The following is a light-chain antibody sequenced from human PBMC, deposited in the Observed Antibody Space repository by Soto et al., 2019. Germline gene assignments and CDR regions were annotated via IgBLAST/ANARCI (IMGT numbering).Light chain of an antibody. V-gene: IGKV4-1*01. CDR3: QQFFSPPWT. CDR2: WAS. J-gene: IGKJ1*01. Sequence: DILLTQFPESLTVSPGERATITCESSQNVLYHANNRSHLSWYQQRPGQPPKLLILWASLRQSGVPGRFSGSGSGTHFTLTIANFQPEGVAFYHCQQFFSPPWTFGQGTRVEI. CDR1: QNVLYHANNRSH.